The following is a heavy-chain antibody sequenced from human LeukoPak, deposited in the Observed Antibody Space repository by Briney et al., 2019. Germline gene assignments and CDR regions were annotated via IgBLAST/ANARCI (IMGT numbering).Heavy chain of an antibody. CDR1: GGSISNY. V-gene: IGHV4-59*12. D-gene: IGHD1-14*01. CDR3: ARTGARYFDF. J-gene: IGHJ4*02. CDR2: IYYSGST. Sequence: SETLSLTCTVSGGSISNYWSWIRQPPGKGLEWIGYIYYSGSTNYNPSLKSRVTISVDTSKNQFSLRLSSVTVADTAVYFCARTGARYFDFWGRGTLVTVSS.